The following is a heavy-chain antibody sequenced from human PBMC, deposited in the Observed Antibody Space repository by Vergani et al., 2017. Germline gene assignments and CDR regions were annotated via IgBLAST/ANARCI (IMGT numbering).Heavy chain of an antibody. J-gene: IGHJ5*02. CDR1: GFTFDDYA. D-gene: IGHD1-1*01. CDR3: AKAGRTGGFDP. CDR2: ISWNSGSI. Sequence: EVQLVESGGGLVQPGGSLRLSCAASGFTFDDYAMHWVRQAPGKGLEWVSGISWNSGSIGYADSVKGRFTISRDNAKNSLYLQMNSLRAEDTALYYCAKAGRTGGFDPWGQGTLVTVSS. V-gene: IGHV3-9*01.